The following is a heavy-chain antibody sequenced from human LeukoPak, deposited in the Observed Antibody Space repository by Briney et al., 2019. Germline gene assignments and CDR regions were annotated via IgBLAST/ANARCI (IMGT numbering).Heavy chain of an antibody. CDR1: GGTFSSYA. CDR3: ARGCIVVVTANNWFDP. CDR2: IIPIFGTA. J-gene: IGHJ5*02. V-gene: IGHV1-69*13. D-gene: IGHD2-21*02. Sequence: ASVKVSCKASGGTFSSYAISWVRQAPGQGLEWMGGIIPIFGTANYAQKFRGRVTITADESTSTAYMELSSLRSEDTAVYYCARGCIVVVTANNWFDPWGQGTLVTVSS.